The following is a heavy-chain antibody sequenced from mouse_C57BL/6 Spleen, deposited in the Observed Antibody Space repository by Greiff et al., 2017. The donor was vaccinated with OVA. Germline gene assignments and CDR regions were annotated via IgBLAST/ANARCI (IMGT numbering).Heavy chain of an antibody. CDR1: GYSFTSYY. Sequence: VQLKESGPELVKPGASVKISCKASGYSFTSYYIHWVKQRPGQGLEWIGWIYPGSGNTKYNEKFKGKATLTADTSSSTAYMQLSSLTSEDSAVYYCAREPITTVVATEAMDYWGQGTSVTVSS. CDR2: IYPGSGNT. D-gene: IGHD1-1*01. V-gene: IGHV1-66*01. J-gene: IGHJ4*01. CDR3: AREPITTVVATEAMDY.